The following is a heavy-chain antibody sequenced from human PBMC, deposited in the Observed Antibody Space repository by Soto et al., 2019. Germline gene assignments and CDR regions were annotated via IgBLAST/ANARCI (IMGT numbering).Heavy chain of an antibody. CDR3: EKGASVTTHYQYYGMDV. CDR2: ISWNSNTI. D-gene: IGHD4-17*01. CDR1: GFNFNDYA. J-gene: IGHJ6*02. Sequence: LIRSCAASGFNFNDYAMHWVRQAPGKGLEWVSCISWNSNTIAYADSVKGRFTISRDNAKNSLYLPMNSLRSEDSAMYYCEKGASVTTHYQYYGMDVWGQGTTVTVSS. V-gene: IGHV3-9*01.